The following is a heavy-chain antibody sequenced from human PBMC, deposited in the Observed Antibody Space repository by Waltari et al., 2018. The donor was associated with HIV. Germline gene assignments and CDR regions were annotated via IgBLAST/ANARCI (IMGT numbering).Heavy chain of an antibody. J-gene: IGHJ4*02. V-gene: IGHV3-33*01. D-gene: IGHD6-19*01. CDR2: IWYDGSNK. CDR1: GFTFSSYG. CDR3: ARLQWATQNLDF. Sequence: QVQLVESGGGVVQPGRSLRLSCAASGFTFSSYGMHWVRQAPGKGLEWVAVIWYDGSNKYYADSVKGRFTIARDNSKNTLYLQMNSLRAEDTGVYYCARLQWATQNLDFWGQGTLVTVSS.